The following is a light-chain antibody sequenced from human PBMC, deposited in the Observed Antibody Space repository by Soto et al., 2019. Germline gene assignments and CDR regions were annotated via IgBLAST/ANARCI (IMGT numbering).Light chain of an antibody. Sequence: QAVVTQEPSLTVSPGGTVTLTCGSSTGAVTSGHYPYWFQQKPGQAPRTLIHDTSNKHSWTPARFSGSLLGGKAALTLSGAQPEDEAEYYCLLSYVGVGVFGGGTKLTVL. J-gene: IGLJ2*01. CDR2: DTS. CDR3: LLSYVGVGV. V-gene: IGLV7-46*01. CDR1: TGAVTSGHY.